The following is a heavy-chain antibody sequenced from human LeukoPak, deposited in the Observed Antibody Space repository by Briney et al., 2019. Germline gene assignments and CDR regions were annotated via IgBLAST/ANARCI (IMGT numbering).Heavy chain of an antibody. J-gene: IGHJ6*03. CDR3: AREFVLRYFEGYMDV. CDR1: GFTFRSYS. Sequence: GGSLRLSCAVSGFTFRSYSMNWVRQAPGKGLEWVSYISSGSGTIYYADSVRGRFTISRDNAKNSLYLQMNSLRAEDTAVYYCAREFVLRYFEGYMDVWGKGTTVTVSS. CDR2: ISSGSGTI. V-gene: IGHV3-48*01. D-gene: IGHD3-9*01.